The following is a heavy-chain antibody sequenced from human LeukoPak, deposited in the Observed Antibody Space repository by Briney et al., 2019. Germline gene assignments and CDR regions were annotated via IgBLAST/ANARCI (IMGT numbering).Heavy chain of an antibody. CDR2: IYVSGTT. D-gene: IGHD3-10*01. CDR3: GRHAYGGSPPLS. CDR1: GFTVRDGY. J-gene: IGHJ4*02. V-gene: IGHV3-53*01. Sequence: GGSLRLSCAASGFTVRDGYMSWVRQAPGKRLEWLAFIYVSGTTFYAASVKGRFTNSRDNAKNTVYLQMNNLRAEDTALYYCGRHAYGGSPPLSWGQGALVTVSS.